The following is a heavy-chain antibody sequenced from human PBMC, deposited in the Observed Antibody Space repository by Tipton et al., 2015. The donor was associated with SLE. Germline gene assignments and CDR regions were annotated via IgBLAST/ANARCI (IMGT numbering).Heavy chain of an antibody. CDR1: GGSISSYH. V-gene: IGHV4-59*01. J-gene: IGHJ1*01. CDR3: ARDREGLDSSGHSLGNEYVQH. D-gene: IGHD3-22*01. CDR2: IYYSGST. Sequence: PGLVKPSETLSLTCIVSGGSISSYHWSWIRQPPGKGLEWIGYIYYSGSTNYNRSLKSRVTKSVDTSKNQFSLKLSSVTAADTAVYYCARDREGLDSSGHSLGNEYVQHWGQGTPVTVSS.